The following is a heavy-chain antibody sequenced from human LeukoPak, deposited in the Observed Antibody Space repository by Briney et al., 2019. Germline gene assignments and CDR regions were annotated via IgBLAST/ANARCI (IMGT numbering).Heavy chain of an antibody. D-gene: IGHD3-9*01. V-gene: IGHV4-39*01. CDR2: IYYSGST. Sequence: PSETLSLTCTVSGGSISSSSYYWGWIRQPPGKGLEWIGSIYYSGSTYYNPSLKSRVTISVDTSKNQFSLKLSSVTAADTAVYYCARGATDYDISTGYYKEHYFDYWGQGTLVTVSS. CDR3: ARGATDYDISTGYYKEHYFDY. J-gene: IGHJ4*02. CDR1: GGSISSSSYY.